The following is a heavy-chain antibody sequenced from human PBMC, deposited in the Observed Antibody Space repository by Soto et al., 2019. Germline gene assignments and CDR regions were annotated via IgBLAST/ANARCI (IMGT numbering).Heavy chain of an antibody. CDR1: GFTFSSYS. V-gene: IGHV3-21*01. J-gene: IGHJ6*02. D-gene: IGHD5-12*01. CDR3: ARVGHFYSGYDVWLGYYYYGMDV. Sequence: EVQLVESGGGLVKPGGSLRLSCAASGFTFSSYSMNWVRQAPGKGLEWVSSISSSSSYIYYADSVKGRFTISRDNAKNSLYMQRNSLRAEDTAVYYCARVGHFYSGYDVWLGYYYYGMDVWGQGTTVTVSS. CDR2: ISSSSSYI.